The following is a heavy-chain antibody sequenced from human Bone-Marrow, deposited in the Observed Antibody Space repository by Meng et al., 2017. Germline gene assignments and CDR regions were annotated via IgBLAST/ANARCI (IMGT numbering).Heavy chain of an antibody. D-gene: IGHD2-15*01. J-gene: IGHJ4*02. CDR1: GFTFSSYW. Sequence: GVLKISCAASGFTFSSYWMSWVRQAPGKGLEWVANIKQDGSEKYYVDSVKGRFTISRDNAKNSLYLQMNSLRAEDTAVYYCARDVGVVVVAAGFDYWGQGTLVTVSS. V-gene: IGHV3-7*01. CDR3: ARDVGVVVVAAGFDY. CDR2: IKQDGSEK.